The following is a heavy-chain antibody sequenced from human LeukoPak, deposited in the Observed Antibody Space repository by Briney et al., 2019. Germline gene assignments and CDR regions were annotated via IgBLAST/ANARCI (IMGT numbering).Heavy chain of an antibody. J-gene: IGHJ5*02. D-gene: IGHD3-10*01. V-gene: IGHV4-34*01. Sequence: PSETLSLTCAVYGGSFSGYYWSWIRQPPGKGLEWIGETNPSGSTNYNPSLKSRISISVDTSKNQFSLRLTSVTAADTAMYHCARHGWDYDPGTYYTFDPWGQGTLVTVSS. CDR3: ARHGWDYDPGTYYTFDP. CDR2: TNPSGST. CDR1: GGSFSGYY.